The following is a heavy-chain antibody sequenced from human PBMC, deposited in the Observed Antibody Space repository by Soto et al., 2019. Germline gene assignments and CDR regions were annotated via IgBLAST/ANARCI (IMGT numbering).Heavy chain of an antibody. CDR3: ARDQRTAGSFDP. CDR1: GGTFSSYA. J-gene: IGHJ5*02. V-gene: IGHV1-69*12. Sequence: QVQLVQSGAEVTKPGSSVKVSCKASGGTFSSYAISWVRQAPGQGLEWMGGIIPIFGTANYAQKFQGRVTIHADEATSTVDMEVSSLRAEDTAVYYWARDQRTAGSFDPWGQGTLVTVAA. CDR2: IIPIFGTA. D-gene: IGHD3-10*01.